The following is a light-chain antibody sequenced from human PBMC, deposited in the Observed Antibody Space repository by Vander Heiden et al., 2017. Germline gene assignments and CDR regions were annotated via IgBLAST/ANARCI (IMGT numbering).Light chain of an antibody. CDR2: MNS. J-gene: IGLJ3*02. Sequence: QSVLTHPPSASGTPGQRVTISCSGSIPNIGSNYVDWYQQVPGTAPKLLIYMNSQRPSGVPDRFSGSKSGTSGSLAISGLRSEDEADYYCAAWDDSLKGWVFGGGTKLTVL. CDR3: AAWDDSLKGWV. V-gene: IGLV1-47*01. CDR1: IPNIGSNY.